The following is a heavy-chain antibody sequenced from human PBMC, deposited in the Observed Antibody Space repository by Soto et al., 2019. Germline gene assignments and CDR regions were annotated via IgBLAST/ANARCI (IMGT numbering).Heavy chain of an antibody. Sequence: SETLSLTCTVTGDSISSRSYYWGWIRQPPGKGLEWIGSIYYSGSTYNNPSLRSRVSMSIDTSKDQFSLKLKSVTAADTALYFCARQRTSVVTQAYFGVWGPGSPVTVSS. J-gene: IGHJ4*02. CDR3: ARQRTSVVTQAYFGV. D-gene: IGHD2-21*02. V-gene: IGHV4-39*01. CDR1: GDSISSRSYY. CDR2: IYYSGST.